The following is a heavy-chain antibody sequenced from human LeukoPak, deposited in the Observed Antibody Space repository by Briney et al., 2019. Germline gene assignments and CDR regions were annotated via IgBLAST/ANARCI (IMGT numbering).Heavy chain of an antibody. D-gene: IGHD2-15*01. J-gene: IGHJ4*02. CDR2: IKQDGSEK. V-gene: IGHV3-7*03. CDR3: ATTQTFDY. Sequence: GGSLRLSCIASGFTFSNYWMSWVRQAPGKGLEWVANIKQDGSEKYYVDSMKGRFSISRDNAKSSLDLQMNNLRAEDTAVYYCATTQTFDYWGQGTLVTVSS. CDR1: GFTFSNYW.